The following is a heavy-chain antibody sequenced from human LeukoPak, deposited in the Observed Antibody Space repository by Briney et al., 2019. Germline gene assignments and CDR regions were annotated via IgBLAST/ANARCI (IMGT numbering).Heavy chain of an antibody. CDR2: IHPGDSGT. V-gene: IGHV5-51*01. Sequence: GESLKISCKGSGYRFTNYWIGWVRQIPGKGLEWMGIIHPGDSGTRYSPSFQGQVTMSVDESITTAYLQWRSLSAYDSAIYCCARGGTYSYGSSDYWGQGNLVTVSS. CDR1: GYRFTNYW. J-gene: IGHJ4*02. D-gene: IGHD5-18*01. CDR3: ARGGTYSYGSSDY.